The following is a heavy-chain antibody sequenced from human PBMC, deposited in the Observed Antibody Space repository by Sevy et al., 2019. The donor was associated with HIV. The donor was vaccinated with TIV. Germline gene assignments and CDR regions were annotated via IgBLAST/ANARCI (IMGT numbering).Heavy chain of an antibody. Sequence: SETLSLTCAVSGYSINSGYYWGWVRQPPGKGLEWIGSMYRGGSTYYNPSLKSRVTISVDTSKNQFSLKLSSVTAADPAVYYCAADSGNYYGAFDIWGQGTMVTVSS. V-gene: IGHV4-38-2*01. J-gene: IGHJ3*02. D-gene: IGHD1-26*01. CDR3: AADSGNYYGAFDI. CDR1: GYSINSGYY. CDR2: MYRGGST.